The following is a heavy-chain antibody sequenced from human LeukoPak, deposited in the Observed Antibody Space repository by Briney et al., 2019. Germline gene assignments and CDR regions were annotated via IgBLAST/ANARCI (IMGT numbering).Heavy chain of an antibody. V-gene: IGHV3-66*02. J-gene: IGHJ4*02. CDR3: ARGGARDFWSGYYSDLGIDYFDY. D-gene: IGHD3-3*01. CDR2: IYSGGST. CDR1: GFTVSSNY. Sequence: PGGSLRLSCAASGFTVSSNYMCWVRQAPGKGLEWVSVIYSGGSTYYADSVKGRFTISRDNSKNTLYLQMNSLRAEDTAVYYCARGGARDFWSGYYSDLGIDYFDYWGQGTLVTVSS.